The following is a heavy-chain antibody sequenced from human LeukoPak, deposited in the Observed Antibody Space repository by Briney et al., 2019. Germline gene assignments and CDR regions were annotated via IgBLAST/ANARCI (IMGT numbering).Heavy chain of an antibody. CDR3: ARVTYRSSVMGDDY. D-gene: IGHD6-6*01. V-gene: IGHV1-2*02. Sequence: GASVKVSCKASGYTFTGYYMHWVRQAPGQGLGWMGWINPNSGGTNYAQRFQGRVTMTRDTSISTAYMELSRLRSDDTAVYYCARVTYRSSVMGDDYWGQGTLVTVSS. J-gene: IGHJ4*02. CDR1: GYTFTGYY. CDR2: INPNSGGT.